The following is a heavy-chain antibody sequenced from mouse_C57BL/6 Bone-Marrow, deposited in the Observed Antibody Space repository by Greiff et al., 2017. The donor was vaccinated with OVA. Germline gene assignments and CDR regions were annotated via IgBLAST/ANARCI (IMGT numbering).Heavy chain of an antibody. J-gene: IGHJ2*01. D-gene: IGHD1-2*01. V-gene: IGHV1-81*01. CDR1: GYTFTSYG. CDR3: ARSPWRLRLSFDY. Sequence: VQLVESGAELARPGASVKLSCKASGYTFTSYGISWVKQRTGQGLEWIGEIYPRSGNTYYNEKFKGKATLTADKSSSTAYMELRSLTSEDSAVYFCARSPWRLRLSFDYWGQGTTLTVSS. CDR2: IYPRSGNT.